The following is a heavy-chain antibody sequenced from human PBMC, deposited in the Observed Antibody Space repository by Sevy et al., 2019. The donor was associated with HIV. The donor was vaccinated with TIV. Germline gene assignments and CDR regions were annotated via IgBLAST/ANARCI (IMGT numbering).Heavy chain of an antibody. CDR2: FDPEDDET. J-gene: IGHJ4*02. CDR3: ATTKDYYENSGDPFDY. Sequence: ASVKVSCKVSGYTLTELSMHWVRQVPGKGLEWMGSFDPEDDETIYAQKFQGRVTMTQDTSTDTAYMDLSSLRSEDTAVYYCATTKDYYENSGDPFDYWGQGTLVTVSS. V-gene: IGHV1-24*01. CDR1: GYTLTELS. D-gene: IGHD3-22*01.